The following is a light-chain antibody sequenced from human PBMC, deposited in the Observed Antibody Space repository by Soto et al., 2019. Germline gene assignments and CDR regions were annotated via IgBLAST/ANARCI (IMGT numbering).Light chain of an antibody. J-gene: IGKJ4*01. CDR3: QKYNSAPLT. Sequence: DIQMTQSPSTLSASVGGRVTITCRASQSVGTWVAWYQQKPGKAPKLLIYGASNLESGVPSRFSGSGSGTEFTLTITTLQPDDFATYYCQKYNSAPLTFGGGTKVDIK. CDR2: GAS. V-gene: IGKV1-5*01. CDR1: QSVGTW.